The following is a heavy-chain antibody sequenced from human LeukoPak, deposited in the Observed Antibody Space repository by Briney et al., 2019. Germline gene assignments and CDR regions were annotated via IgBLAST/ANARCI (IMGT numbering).Heavy chain of an antibody. CDR2: ISGSGGIT. V-gene: IGHV3-23*01. CDR3: AKGLRFLDLDY. Sequence: GGSLRLSCAASGFTFSSYAMSWVRQAPGKGLEWVSAISGSGGITYYADSVKGRFTISRVNAKNTLSLQMNRLRAEDTAVYYCAKGLRFLDLDYWGPGTLVTVSS. D-gene: IGHD3-3*01. J-gene: IGHJ4*02. CDR1: GFTFSSYA.